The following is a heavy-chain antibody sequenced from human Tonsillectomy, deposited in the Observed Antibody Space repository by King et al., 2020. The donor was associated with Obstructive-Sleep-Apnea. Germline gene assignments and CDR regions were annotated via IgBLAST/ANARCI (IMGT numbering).Heavy chain of an antibody. CDR2: ISSSSSTI. Sequence: VQLVESGGGLVQPGGSLRLSCAASGFTFSSYSMNWVRQAPGKGLEWVSYISSSSSTIYYADSVKGRFTISRDNAKNSLYLQMNSLRAEDTAVYYCAREDIVVVVAATGGYYYYYGMDVWGQGTTVTVSS. J-gene: IGHJ6*02. CDR1: GFTFSSYS. CDR3: AREDIVVVVAATGGYYYYYGMDV. V-gene: IGHV3-48*04. D-gene: IGHD2-15*01.